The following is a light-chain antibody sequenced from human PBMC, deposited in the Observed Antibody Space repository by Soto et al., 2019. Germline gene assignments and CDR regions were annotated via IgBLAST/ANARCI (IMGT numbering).Light chain of an antibody. CDR1: SSNIGAGYD. CDR3: QSYDSSLSVYV. Sequence: QSVLTQPPSVSGAPGQRVTISCTGSSSNIGAGYDVHWYQQLPGTAPKLLIYGNSNRPSGVPDRFSGSKSGTSASLAITGLQAEDEADYYCQSYDSSLSVYVFGTGTKRTVL. V-gene: IGLV1-40*01. J-gene: IGLJ1*01. CDR2: GNS.